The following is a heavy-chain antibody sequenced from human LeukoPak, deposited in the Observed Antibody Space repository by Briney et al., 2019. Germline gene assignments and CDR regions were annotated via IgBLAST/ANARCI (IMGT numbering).Heavy chain of an antibody. Sequence: GGSLRLSCAASGFTFSSYEMNWVRQAPGRGLGWVSYISSSGSTIYYADSVKGRFTISRDNAKNSLYLQMNSLRAEDTAVYYCARDPSGYPDYWGQGTLVTVSS. J-gene: IGHJ4*02. CDR1: GFTFSSYE. CDR2: ISSSGSTI. D-gene: IGHD3-22*01. CDR3: ARDPSGYPDY. V-gene: IGHV3-48*03.